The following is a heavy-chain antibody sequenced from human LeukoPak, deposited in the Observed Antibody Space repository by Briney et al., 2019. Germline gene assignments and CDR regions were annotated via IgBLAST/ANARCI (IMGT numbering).Heavy chain of an antibody. CDR3: TARDYIPTWPSFDY. V-gene: IGHV3-15*01. D-gene: IGHD4/OR15-4a*01. Sequence: GGSLRLSCAASGFTFSNAWMNWVRQAPGKGLEWVGSIKSKNDGGTTDYTEPVKGRFIISRDDSKNTLLLQMNSLKSDDTAFYYCTARDYIPTWPSFDYWGQGTLVTVSS. CDR1: GFTFSNAW. J-gene: IGHJ4*02. CDR2: IKSKNDGGTT.